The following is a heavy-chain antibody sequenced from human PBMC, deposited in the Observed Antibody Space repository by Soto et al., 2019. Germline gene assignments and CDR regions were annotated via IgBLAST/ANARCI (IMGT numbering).Heavy chain of an antibody. CDR1: GFTFSTYA. D-gene: IGHD7-27*01. Sequence: GGSLRLSCAASGFTFSTYAMIWVRQAPGKGLEWVSVITGSGGSTYYADSVKGRFTISRDNAKNSLYLQMNSLRAEDTAVYYCARGTGETDYWGQGTLVTVSS. CDR3: ARGTGETDY. J-gene: IGHJ4*02. V-gene: IGHV3-23*01. CDR2: ITGSGGST.